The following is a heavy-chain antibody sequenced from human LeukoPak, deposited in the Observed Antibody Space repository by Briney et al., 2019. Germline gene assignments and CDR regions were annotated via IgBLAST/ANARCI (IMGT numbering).Heavy chain of an antibody. CDR2: ISGSGSTI. V-gene: IGHV3-48*03. CDR3: ARGGGAYCGGDCYNWFDP. J-gene: IGHJ5*02. Sequence: GGSLRLSCAASGFTFNIYEMNWVRQAPGKGLECLSYISGSGSTIYYADSVKGRFTVSRDNAKNSLYLQMNSLRAEDSAVYYCARGGGAYCGGDCYNWFDPWGPGTLVTVSS. CDR1: GFTFNIYE. D-gene: IGHD2-21*02.